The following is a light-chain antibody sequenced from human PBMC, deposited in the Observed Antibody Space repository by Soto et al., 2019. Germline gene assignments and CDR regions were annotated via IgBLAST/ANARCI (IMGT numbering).Light chain of an antibody. Sequence: DIQMTQSPSSLSASVGDRVTITCRASQSIRIYVNWCQQKPGKAPKLLIYAASTLQSGVPSRFSGSGSGTDFTLTITSLQPEDFATYYCQQSYSTLWTLGQGTKVDTK. CDR1: QSIRIY. J-gene: IGKJ1*01. V-gene: IGKV1-39*01. CDR2: AAS. CDR3: QQSYSTLWT.